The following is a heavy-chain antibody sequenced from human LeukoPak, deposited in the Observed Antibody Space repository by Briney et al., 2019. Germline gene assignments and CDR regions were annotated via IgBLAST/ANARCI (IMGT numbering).Heavy chain of an antibody. CDR3: ARDLNVVRGVGLSTFGY. CDR2: INTNTGNP. D-gene: IGHD3-10*01. V-gene: IGHV7-4-1*02. CDR1: GGTFSSYA. J-gene: IGHJ4*02. Sequence: GSSVKVSCKASGGTFSSYAISWVRQAPGQGLEWMGWINTNTGNPTYAQGFTGRFAFSLDTSVSTAYLQISSLKAEDTAVYYCARDLNVVRGVGLSTFGYWGQGTLVTVSS.